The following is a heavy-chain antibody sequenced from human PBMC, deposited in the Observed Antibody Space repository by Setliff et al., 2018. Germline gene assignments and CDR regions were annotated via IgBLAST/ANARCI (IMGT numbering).Heavy chain of an antibody. V-gene: IGHV5-51*01. CDR1: GYSFPSYW. Sequence: GESLKISCKASGYSFPSYWIGWVRQVPGKGLGWMGIIYPGDSHTRYSPSFQGQVTISADKSILTAFLQWTYLKASDSAMYYCARLGRNNSAPPGDYWGQGTLVTVSS. CDR2: IYPGDSHT. J-gene: IGHJ4*02. CDR3: ARLGRNNSAPPGDY. D-gene: IGHD6-25*01.